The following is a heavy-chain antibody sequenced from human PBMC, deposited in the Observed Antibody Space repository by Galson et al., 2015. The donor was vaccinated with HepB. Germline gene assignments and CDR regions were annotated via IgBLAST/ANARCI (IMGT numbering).Heavy chain of an antibody. V-gene: IGHV5-10-1*01. CDR2: IDPSDTHT. Sequence: QPGAEVKKAGESLRISCKASGYSFANYWISWVRQMPGKGLEWMGMIDPSDTHTKYSPSFQGHVTIAADKSITTAYLQWGSMKASDTAIYYCARLRGGYDYDSYWGQGTLVTVSS. J-gene: IGHJ4*02. CDR1: GYSFANYW. CDR3: ARLRGGYDYDSY. D-gene: IGHD5-12*01.